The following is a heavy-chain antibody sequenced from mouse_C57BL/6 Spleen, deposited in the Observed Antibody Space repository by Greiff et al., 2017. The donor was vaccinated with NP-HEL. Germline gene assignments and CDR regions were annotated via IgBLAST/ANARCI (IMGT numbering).Heavy chain of an antibody. D-gene: IGHD1-1*01. CDR1: GYAFSSYW. CDR3: ARPITTVVANGYFDV. CDR2: IYPGDGDT. V-gene: IGHV1-80*01. J-gene: IGHJ1*03. Sequence: VKLMESGAELVKPGASVKISCKASGYAFSSYWMNWVKQRPGKGLEWIGQIYPGDGDTNYNGKFKGKATLTADKSSSTAYMQLSSLTSEDSAVYFCARPITTVVANGYFDVWGTGTTVTVSS.